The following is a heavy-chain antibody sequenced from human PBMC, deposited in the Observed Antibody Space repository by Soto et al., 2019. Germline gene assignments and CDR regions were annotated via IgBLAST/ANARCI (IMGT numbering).Heavy chain of an antibody. D-gene: IGHD3-16*02. CDR3: ARGNGYHYYYYGMDV. CDR1: GYIFTRYG. Sequence: VQLVQSGPEEKKPGASVNVSCKASGYIFTRYGISWVRQAPGQGLEWVGWISAYDGSTNYAQKLHGRLTMTIDTSTSTAFMELRSLRSDDTALYYCARGNGYHYYYYGMDVWGQGTTVTVSS. V-gene: IGHV1-18*04. J-gene: IGHJ6*02. CDR2: ISAYDGST.